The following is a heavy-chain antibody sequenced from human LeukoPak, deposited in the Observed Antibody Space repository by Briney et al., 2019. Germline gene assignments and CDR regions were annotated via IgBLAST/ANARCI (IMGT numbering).Heavy chain of an antibody. D-gene: IGHD1-26*01. CDR1: GFTFSSYG. Sequence: WGSLRLSCAASGFTFSSYGMHWVRQAPGKGLEWVAVISYDGSNKYYADSVKGRFTISRDNSKNTLYLQMNSLRAEDTAVYYCTKGSGNLDYWGQGTLVTVSS. V-gene: IGHV3-30*18. J-gene: IGHJ4*02. CDR2: ISYDGSNK. CDR3: TKGSGNLDY.